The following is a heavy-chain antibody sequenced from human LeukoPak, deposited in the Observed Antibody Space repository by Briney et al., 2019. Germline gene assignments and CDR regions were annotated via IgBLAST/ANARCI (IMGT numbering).Heavy chain of an antibody. CDR2: SDPNRGAT. J-gene: IGHJ4*02. CDR1: GYTFSSYG. D-gene: IGHD3-22*01. V-gene: IGHV1-2*02. CDR3: ARAKPYDNNGYSPELRY. Sequence: ASVKVSCKASGYTFSSYGISWVRQAPGQGFEWLGWSDPNRGATKYEHFQGRVTMTWDTSIDTAYMELTRLTSDDTAVYYCARAKPYDNNGYSPELRYWGQGTLVTVS.